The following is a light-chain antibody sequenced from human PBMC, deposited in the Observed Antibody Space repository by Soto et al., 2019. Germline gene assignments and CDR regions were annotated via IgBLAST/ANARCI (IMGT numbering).Light chain of an antibody. CDR1: QSISSW. Sequence: DIQITQSPSTLSSTPVGIFTITCRAIQSISSWLAWYQQKSGKAPKFLIYDASSLESGVPSRFSGTGSGTEFTLTINGLQPDDFATYYCQQYSSYSPITFGQGTRLEIK. J-gene: IGKJ5*01. CDR3: QQYSSYSPIT. CDR2: DAS. V-gene: IGKV1-5*01.